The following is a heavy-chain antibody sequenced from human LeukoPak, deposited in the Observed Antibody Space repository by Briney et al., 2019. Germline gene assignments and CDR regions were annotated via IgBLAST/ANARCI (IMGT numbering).Heavy chain of an antibody. V-gene: IGHV3-7*01. D-gene: IGHD5-18*01. CDR3: ARVGVGYSYGSPNFDY. J-gene: IGHJ4*02. Sequence: GGSLRLSCAASGFTFSHFWMSWVRQAPGKGLEWVAYIKKTGSETYYVDSVKGRFTITRDNTRNSLFLQMYSLRAEDTAVYYCARVGVGYSYGSPNFDYWGQGTLVTVSS. CDR1: GFTFSHFW. CDR2: IKKTGSET.